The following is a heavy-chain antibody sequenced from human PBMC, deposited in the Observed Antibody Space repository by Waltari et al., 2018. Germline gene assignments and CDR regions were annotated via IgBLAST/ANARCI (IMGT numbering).Heavy chain of an antibody. V-gene: IGHV3-64*01. CDR3: TRSSGSYYFDY. Sequence: EVQLVESGGGLVQPGGSLRLSCAASGFTFSSYAIHCVRQAPGKGLEYVSAISSNGGSTYYANSVKGRFTISRDNSKNTLYLQMGSLRAEDMAVYYCTRSSGSYYFDYWGQGTLVTVSS. CDR2: ISSNGGST. D-gene: IGHD1-26*01. CDR1: GFTFSSYA. J-gene: IGHJ4*02.